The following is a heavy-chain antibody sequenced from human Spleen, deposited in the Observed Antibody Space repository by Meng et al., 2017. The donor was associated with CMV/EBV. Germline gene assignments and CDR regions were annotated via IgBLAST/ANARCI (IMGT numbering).Heavy chain of an antibody. D-gene: IGHD3-3*01. V-gene: IGHV1-46*02. J-gene: IGHJ4*02. CDR3: AKGFRSYYFDS. Sequence: GKPSGNVLNSHYFRWGRRAQERGLGWLGGINPSAGTTAYARKYEVRVTMTRETSTRTVYMELSSMRSEDTAIYYCAKGFRSYYFDSWGQGTLVTVSS. CDR2: INPSAGTT. CDR1: GNVLNSHY.